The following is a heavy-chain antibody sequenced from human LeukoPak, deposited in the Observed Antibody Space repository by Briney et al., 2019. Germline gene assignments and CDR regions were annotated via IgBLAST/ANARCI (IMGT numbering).Heavy chain of an antibody. J-gene: IGHJ4*02. V-gene: IGHV4-59*08. D-gene: IGHD6-6*01. CDR1: GGSISSYY. CDR3: ARRASMGSWYFFDY. CDR2: INYSGSS. Sequence: SETLSLTCTVSGGSISSYYWSWIRQPPGKGLEWIGYINYSGSSNYNPSLKSRVTTSVDTSKNQFSLKLSSVTAAVTAVYYCARRASMGSWYFFDYWGQGTLVTVSS.